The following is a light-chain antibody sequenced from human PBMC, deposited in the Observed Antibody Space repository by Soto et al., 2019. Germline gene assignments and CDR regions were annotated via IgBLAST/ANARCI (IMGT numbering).Light chain of an antibody. CDR3: QQCYMGWT. CDR1: QSIGRF. V-gene: IGKV1-5*01. Sequence: DIQMTQSPSTLSASGGDRVTITCRASQSIGRFLAWYQHQPGKAPKLLIYDASTLESGVPSRFSGTGSGTEFTFSITSLQPEDFGTYYCQQCYMGWTFGQGTKVDI. CDR2: DAS. J-gene: IGKJ1*01.